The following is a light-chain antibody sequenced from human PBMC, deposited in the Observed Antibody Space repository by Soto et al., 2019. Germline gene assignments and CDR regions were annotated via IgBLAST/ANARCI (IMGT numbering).Light chain of an antibody. CDR3: QQYGSSPQVT. Sequence: EIVLTQSPGTLSLSPGERATLSCRASQSVSSSYLAWYQQKPGQAPRLLIYGASSRATGIPDRFNGSGSGTDFTLTISRLEPEDFAVYYCQQYGSSPQVTFGGGTKVEIK. CDR1: QSVSSSY. J-gene: IGKJ4*01. V-gene: IGKV3-20*01. CDR2: GAS.